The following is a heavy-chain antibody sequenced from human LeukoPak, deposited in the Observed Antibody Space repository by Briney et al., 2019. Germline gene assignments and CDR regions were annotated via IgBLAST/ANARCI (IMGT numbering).Heavy chain of an antibody. V-gene: IGHV4-59*08. J-gene: IGHJ4*02. Sequence: SETLSLTCTVSGGSISSYYWSWIRQPPGKGLEWIGYIYYSGSTNYNPSLKSRVTISVDTSKNQFSLKLSSVTAADTAVYYCARGRYYFDYWGQGTLVTVSS. CDR2: IYYSGST. CDR1: GGSISSYY. D-gene: IGHD1-26*01. CDR3: ARGRYYFDY.